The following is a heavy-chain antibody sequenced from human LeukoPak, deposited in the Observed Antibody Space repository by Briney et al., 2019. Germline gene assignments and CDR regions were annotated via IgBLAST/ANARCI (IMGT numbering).Heavy chain of an antibody. D-gene: IGHD6-13*01. J-gene: IGHJ4*02. CDR3: AKDGYSSSWYYFDH. Sequence: GGSLRLSCAASGFTFSSYAMSWVRQAPGKGLEWGSAISGSGGSTYYADSVKGRFTISRDNSKNTLYLQMNSLRAEDTAVYFCAKDGYSSSWYYFDHWGQGTLVTVSS. V-gene: IGHV3-23*01. CDR2: ISGSGGST. CDR1: GFTFSSYA.